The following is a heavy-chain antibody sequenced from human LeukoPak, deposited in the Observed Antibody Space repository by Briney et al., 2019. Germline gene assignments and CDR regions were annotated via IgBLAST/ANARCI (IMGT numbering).Heavy chain of an antibody. CDR2: TYYRSRWIN. V-gene: IGHV6-1*01. D-gene: IGHD3-16*01. J-gene: IGHJ4*02. CDR3: ARESGDYVKFDY. CDR1: GDSVSTNFAA. Sequence: SQTLSLTCAISGDSVSTNFAAGNWLRQSPSRGLEWLGRTYYRSRWINEYAISVQSRITISPDTSKNQFSLQLNFVTPEDTAVYSCARESGDYVKFDYWGQGTLVTVSS.